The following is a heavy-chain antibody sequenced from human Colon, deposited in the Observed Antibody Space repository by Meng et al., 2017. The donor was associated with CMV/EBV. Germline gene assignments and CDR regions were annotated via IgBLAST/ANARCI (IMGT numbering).Heavy chain of an antibody. D-gene: IGHD3-16*01. CDR1: GGTFSSYA. CDR2: ISPMFGTS. CDR3: ASTPGLGLGYYGMDV. Sequence: SVKVSCKASGGTFSSYAISWVRQAPGQGLDYMGEISPMFGTSYHSQKFQGRVTITTDESTSTAYMELSSLRSEDTAVYYCASTPGLGLGYYGMDVWGQGTMVTVSS. J-gene: IGHJ6*02. V-gene: IGHV1-69*05.